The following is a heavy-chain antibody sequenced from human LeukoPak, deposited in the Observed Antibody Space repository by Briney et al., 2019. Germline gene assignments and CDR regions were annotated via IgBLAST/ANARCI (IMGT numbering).Heavy chain of an antibody. CDR1: GFTFSHFA. CDR3: ASGPATDYYDISTLFDY. CDR2: MSYDGSNT. J-gene: IGHJ4*02. D-gene: IGHD3-22*01. V-gene: IGHV3-30*04. Sequence: GKSLRLSCAASGFTFSHFAMHWVRQAPGKGLEWVTFMSYDGSNTYYADSVRGRFTISRDNAKNSLYLQMNSLRAEDTAVYYCASGPATDYYDISTLFDYWGQGTLVTVSS.